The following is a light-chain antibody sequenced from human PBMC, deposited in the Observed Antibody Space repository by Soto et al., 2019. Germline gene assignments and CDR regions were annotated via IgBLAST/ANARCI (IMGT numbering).Light chain of an antibody. CDR3: CSYAGSSTLV. CDR1: SSDVGGYNF. V-gene: IGLV2-23*02. Sequence: QSALTQPASVSASPGQSITISCTGTSSDVGGYNFVSWYQQHPGKAPKLMIYEVSKRPSGVSNRFSGSKSGNTASLTISGLQAEDEADYYCCSYAGSSTLVFGGGTKLTVL. J-gene: IGLJ2*01. CDR2: EVS.